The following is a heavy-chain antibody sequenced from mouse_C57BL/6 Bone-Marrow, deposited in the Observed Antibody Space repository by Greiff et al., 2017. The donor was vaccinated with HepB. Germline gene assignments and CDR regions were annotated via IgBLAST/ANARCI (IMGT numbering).Heavy chain of an antibody. D-gene: IGHD1-1*01. CDR2: ISDGGSYT. V-gene: IGHV5-4*03. Sequence: EVMLVESGGGLVKPGGSLKLSCAASGFTFSSYAMSWVRQTPEKRLEWVATISDGGSYTYYPDNVKGRFTISRDNAKNNLYLQMSHLKSEDTAMYYCARGHYGSSSYYYAMDYWGQGTSVTVSS. CDR1: GFTFSSYA. CDR3: ARGHYGSSSYYYAMDY. J-gene: IGHJ4*01.